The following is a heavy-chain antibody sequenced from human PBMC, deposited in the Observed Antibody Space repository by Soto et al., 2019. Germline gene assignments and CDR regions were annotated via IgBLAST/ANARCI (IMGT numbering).Heavy chain of an antibody. CDR2: IDWDDDK. CDR3: ARTTTVDTAMVYPVRGVDSRDAFDI. J-gene: IGHJ3*02. D-gene: IGHD5-18*01. Sequence: SGPTLVKPTQTLTLTCTFSGFSLSTSGMCVSWIRQPPGKALEWLARIDWDDDKYYSTSLKTRLTISKDTSKNQVVLTMTNMDPVDTATYYCARTTTVDTAMVYPVRGVDSRDAFDIWGQGTMVTVSS. CDR1: GFSLSTSGMC. V-gene: IGHV2-70*11.